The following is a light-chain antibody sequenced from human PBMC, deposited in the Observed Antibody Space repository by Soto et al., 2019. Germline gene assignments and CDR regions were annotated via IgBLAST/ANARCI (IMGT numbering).Light chain of an antibody. J-gene: IGLJ1*01. CDR3: CSYAGSSTYV. CDR2: EGS. CDR1: SSDVGSYNL. V-gene: IGLV2-23*01. Sequence: QSALTQPASGSGSPGQSITISCTGTSSDVGSYNLVSWYQQHPGKAPKLMIYEGSKRPSGVSNRFSGSKSGNTASLTISGLQAEDEADSYCCSYAGSSTYVFGTGTKLTVL.